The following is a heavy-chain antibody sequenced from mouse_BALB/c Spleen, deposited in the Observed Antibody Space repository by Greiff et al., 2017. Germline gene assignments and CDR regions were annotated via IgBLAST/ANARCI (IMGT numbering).Heavy chain of an antibody. CDR1: GFNIQDTY. V-gene: IGHV14-3*02. Sequence: EVQLQQSGAELVKPGASVKLSCTAPGFNIQDTYLHWVQQRPEQGLEWIGRIDPAIGNTKYDPKFPGKATIAADQSSNTAYLKLSSLTSEDTAVYYCARPGGSSYVAYWGQGTLGTGAA. J-gene: IGHJ3*01. D-gene: IGHD1-1*01. CDR3: ARPGGSSYVAY. CDR2: IDPAIGNT.